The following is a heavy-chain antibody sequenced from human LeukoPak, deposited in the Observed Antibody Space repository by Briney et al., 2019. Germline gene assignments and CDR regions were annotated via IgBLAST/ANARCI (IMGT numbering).Heavy chain of an antibody. CDR3: AREASAAMVP. J-gene: IGHJ5*02. CDR1: GFTFSNAW. Sequence: GGSLRLSCAASGFTFSNAWMSWVRQAPGKGLVWVSRINSDGGSTIYADSVKGRFTISRDNAKNTLYLQMNSLRAEDTAVYYCAREASAAMVPWGQGTLVTVSS. D-gene: IGHD5-18*01. V-gene: IGHV3-74*01. CDR2: INSDGGST.